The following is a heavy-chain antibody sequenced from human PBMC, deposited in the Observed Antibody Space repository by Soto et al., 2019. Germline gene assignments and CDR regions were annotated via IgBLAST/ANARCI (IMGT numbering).Heavy chain of an antibody. D-gene: IGHD6-19*01. V-gene: IGHV2-5*02. J-gene: IGHJ4*02. CDR1: GFSLSSTRMA. CDR3: AHIVVAGLGYYFDY. Sequence: QITLKESGPPLVKPTQTLTLTCTFSGFSLSSTRMAVGWIRQPPGKALEWLALIYWDDDKRYSPFLKSRLTLTKDTSKNQVVHTMSNMDPVDTARYYCAHIVVAGLGYYFDYWGQGTLVTVSS. CDR2: IYWDDDK.